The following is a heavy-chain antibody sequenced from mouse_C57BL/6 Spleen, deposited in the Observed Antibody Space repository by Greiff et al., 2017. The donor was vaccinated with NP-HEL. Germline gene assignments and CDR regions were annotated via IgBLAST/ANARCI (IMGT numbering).Heavy chain of an antibody. CDR2: IYPGNGNT. J-gene: IGHJ4*01. CDR3: GWRNYNLHDAMDY. D-gene: IGHD2-12*01. Sequence: VLLQQSGAELVKPGASVKISCKASGYAFSSYWMNWVKQRPGKGLEWIGQIYPGNGNTNYNGKFKGKATLTADKSSSTAYMQLRSLTSEDSAVYFCGWRNYNLHDAMDYWGQGTSVTVSS. V-gene: IGHV1-80*01. CDR1: GYAFSSYW.